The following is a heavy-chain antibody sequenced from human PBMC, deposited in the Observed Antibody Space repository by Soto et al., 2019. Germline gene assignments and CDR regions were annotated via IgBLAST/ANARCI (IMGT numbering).Heavy chain of an antibody. J-gene: IGHJ6*02. D-gene: IGHD3-9*01. CDR2: ISAYNGNT. CDR3: ARALLHYDILTGYSSGDRYGMDV. CDR1: GYTFTSYC. Sequence: ASVKVSCKASGYTFTSYCISWVRQAPGQGLEWMGWISAYNGNTNYAQKLQGRVTMTTDTSTSTAYMELRSLRSDDTAVYYCARALLHYDILTGYSSGDRYGMDVWGQGTTVTVSS. V-gene: IGHV1-18*01.